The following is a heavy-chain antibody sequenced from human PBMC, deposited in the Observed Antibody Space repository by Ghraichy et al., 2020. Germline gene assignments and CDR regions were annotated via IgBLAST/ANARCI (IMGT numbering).Heavy chain of an antibody. D-gene: IGHD5-24*01. CDR2: IIPIFGTA. CDR3: AGDGYNYDAFDI. V-gene: IGHV1-69*13. CDR1: GGTFSSYA. Sequence: SVKVSCKASGGTFSSYAISWVRQAPGQGLEWMGGIIPIFGTANYAQKFQGRVTITADESTSTAYMELSSLRSEDTAVYYCAGDGYNYDAFDIWGQGTMVTVSS. J-gene: IGHJ3*02.